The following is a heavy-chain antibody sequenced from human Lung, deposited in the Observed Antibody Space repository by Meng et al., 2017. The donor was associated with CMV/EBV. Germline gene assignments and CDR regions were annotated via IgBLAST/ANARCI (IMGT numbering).Heavy chain of an antibody. V-gene: IGHV5-51*01. J-gene: IGHJ4*02. CDR2: IYPGDSDI. Sequence: GGSLRLXXAGFGYRFTSYCIGWVRQMPGRGLEWMGIIYPGDSDIRYSQSFDGQVIISADKTVSTAYLQWSSLKASDSATYYCARVEMSNSWAFDYWGQGPLVTVSS. D-gene: IGHD5-24*01. CDR1: GYRFTSYC. CDR3: ARVEMSNSWAFDY.